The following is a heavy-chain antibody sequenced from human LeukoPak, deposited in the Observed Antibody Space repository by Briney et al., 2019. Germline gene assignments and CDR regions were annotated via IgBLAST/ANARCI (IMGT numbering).Heavy chain of an antibody. Sequence: GGSLRLSCAASGFTFSSYAMSWVRQAPGKGLEWVSAISGRGGSTYYADSVKGRFTISRDNSKNTLYLQMNSLRAEDTAVYYCAKDLGYGGYNWFDPWGQGTLVTVSS. CDR3: AKDLGYGGYNWFDP. D-gene: IGHD3-16*01. J-gene: IGHJ5*02. CDR1: GFTFSSYA. CDR2: ISGRGGST. V-gene: IGHV3-23*01.